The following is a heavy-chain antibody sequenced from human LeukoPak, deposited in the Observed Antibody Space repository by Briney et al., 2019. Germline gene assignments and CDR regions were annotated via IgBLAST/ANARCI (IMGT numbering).Heavy chain of an antibody. CDR1: GGSISSGGYY. CDR2: IYYSGST. V-gene: IGHV4-31*03. CDR3: ARDVADNWFDP. Sequence: SETLSLTCTVSGGSISSGGYYWSWIRQHPGKGLEWIGYIYYSGSTYYNPSLKSRVTISVDTSKNQFSLKLSSVTAADTAVYYCARDVADNWFDPWGQGTLVTVSS. D-gene: IGHD2-21*01. J-gene: IGHJ5*02.